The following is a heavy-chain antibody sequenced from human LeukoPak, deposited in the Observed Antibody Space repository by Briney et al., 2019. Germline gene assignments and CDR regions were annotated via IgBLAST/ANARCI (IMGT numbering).Heavy chain of an antibody. V-gene: IGHV3-53*01. Sequence: GGSLRLSCAASGFTVSRNYMSWVRQAPGKGLEWVSVIYSGGSTYYADSVKGRFTISRDNSKNTLYLQMNSLRAEDTAVYYCARDLIVGATLGSDYWGLGTLVTVSS. CDR2: IYSGGST. CDR1: GFTVSRNY. D-gene: IGHD1-26*01. J-gene: IGHJ4*02. CDR3: ARDLIVGATLGSDY.